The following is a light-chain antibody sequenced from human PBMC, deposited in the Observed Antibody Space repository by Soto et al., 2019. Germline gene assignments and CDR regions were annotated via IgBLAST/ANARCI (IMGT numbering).Light chain of an antibody. CDR2: GAS. V-gene: IGKV3-20*01. Sequence: EIVLTQSPGPLSLSPGERASLSCRASQRVSSGYLAWYQQKPGQTPRLLIYGASGRATGIPDRFSGSGSGTDLTLTISRLEPEDFAVYYCQQYHTSPVTFGQGTKVDIK. CDR3: QQYHTSPVT. CDR1: QRVSSGY. J-gene: IGKJ1*01.